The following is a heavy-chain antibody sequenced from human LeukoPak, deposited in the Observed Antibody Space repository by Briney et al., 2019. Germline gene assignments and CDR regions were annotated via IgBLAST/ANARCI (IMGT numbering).Heavy chain of an antibody. J-gene: IGHJ4*02. CDR3: AKTGKARGPPLDY. CDR1: GGTFSSYT. V-gene: IGHV1-69*02. CDR2: IIPILGIA. Sequence: SVKVSCKASGGTFSSYTISWVRQAPGQGLEWMGRIIPILGIANYAQKFQGRVTITADKSTSTAYMELSSLRSEDTAVYYCAKTGKARGPPLDYWTKGPLVTFPS. D-gene: IGHD3-10*01.